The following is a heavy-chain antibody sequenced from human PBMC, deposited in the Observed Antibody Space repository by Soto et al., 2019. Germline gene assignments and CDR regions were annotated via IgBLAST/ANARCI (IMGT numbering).Heavy chain of an antibody. CDR1: GGSISGYY. CDR3: ARQSVGPYGSGSYFDY. CDR2: IYYSGST. Sequence: QVQLQESGPGLVKPSETLSLTCTVSGGSISGYYWSWIRQPPGKGLEWIGYIYYSGSTNYNPSLKSRVTISVDTSKNQFSLKLSSVTAADTAVYYCARQSVGPYGSGSYFDYWGQGTLVTVSS. J-gene: IGHJ4*02. V-gene: IGHV4-59*08. D-gene: IGHD3-10*01.